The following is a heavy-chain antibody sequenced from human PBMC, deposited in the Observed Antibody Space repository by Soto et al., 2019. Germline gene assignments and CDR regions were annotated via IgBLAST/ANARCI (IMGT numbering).Heavy chain of an antibody. Sequence: GSLRLSCAASGFSFSSYEMNWVRQAPGKGLEWVSYISSGDSPIYYADSVKGRFTISRDSAKNSLSLQMNSLRAEDTAVYYCARDSGTAWFFDYWGQGTLVTVSS. J-gene: IGHJ4*02. V-gene: IGHV3-48*03. CDR1: GFSFSSYE. CDR3: ARDSGTAWFFDY. D-gene: IGHD6-19*01. CDR2: ISSGDSPI.